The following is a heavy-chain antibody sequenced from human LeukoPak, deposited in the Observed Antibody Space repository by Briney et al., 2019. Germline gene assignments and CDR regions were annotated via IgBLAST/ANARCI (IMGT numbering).Heavy chain of an antibody. J-gene: IGHJ4*02. CDR2: LFYSRNT. Sequence: SETLSLTCTVSGGPISRSRYCWGWIRQTPGKGLEWMGRLFYSRNTYYKPSLNSRVTISVETSKNQFSLRPSPFDPADTAHFYCAGNVGATFHFDYWGQGTLVSVSS. V-gene: IGHV4-39*07. CDR1: GGPISRSRYC. CDR3: AGNVGATFHFDY. D-gene: IGHD1-26*01.